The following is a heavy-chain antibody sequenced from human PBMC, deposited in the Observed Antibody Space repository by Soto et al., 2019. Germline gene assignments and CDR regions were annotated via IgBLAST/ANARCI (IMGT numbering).Heavy chain of an antibody. Sequence: QVQRVESGGGVVQPGRSLRLSCAASGFTFSSYGMHWVRQAPVKGLEWVAVISYDGSNKYYADSVKGRFTISRDNSKNPLYLQRNSLRAEDTAVYYCAKSPLRYCSGGSCYPIDYWGQGTLVTVSS. CDR3: AKSPLRYCSGGSCYPIDY. CDR2: ISYDGSNK. D-gene: IGHD2-15*01. CDR1: GFTFSSYG. V-gene: IGHV3-30*18. J-gene: IGHJ4*02.